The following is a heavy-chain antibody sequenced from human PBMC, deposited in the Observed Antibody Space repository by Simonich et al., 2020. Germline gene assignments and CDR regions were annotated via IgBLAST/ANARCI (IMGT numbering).Heavy chain of an antibody. D-gene: IGHD6-6*01. V-gene: IGHV4-39*01. Sequence: QLQLQESGPGLVKPSETLSLTCTVSGGSISSSSYYWGWIRQPPGKGLEWIGSIYYSVSTYYTPPLKGRVTISVDTSKNQFSLKLSSVTAADTAVYYCARWAYSSSYFDYWGQGTLVTVSS. CDR1: GGSISSSSYY. CDR3: ARWAYSSSYFDY. J-gene: IGHJ4*02. CDR2: IYYSVST.